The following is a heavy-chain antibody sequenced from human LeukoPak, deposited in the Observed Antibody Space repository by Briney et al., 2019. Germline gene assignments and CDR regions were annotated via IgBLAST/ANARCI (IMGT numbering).Heavy chain of an antibody. CDR1: GFTLGDHW. CDR3: ADPTPRGTSDI. V-gene: IGHV3-72*01. J-gene: IGHJ3*02. CDR2: IKNKASRYTT. Sequence: PGGSLGLSCAASGFTLGDHWMDWVRQTPGKGLEWVGLIKNKASRYTTQYAPSVRGRFTISRDDSRNSVYLQMNSLRTEDTAVYYCADPTPRGTSDIWGRGTMVTVSS. D-gene: IGHD4-17*01.